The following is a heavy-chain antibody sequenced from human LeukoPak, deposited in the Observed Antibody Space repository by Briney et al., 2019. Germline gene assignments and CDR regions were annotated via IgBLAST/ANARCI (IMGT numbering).Heavy chain of an antibody. CDR2: INPNSGAT. CDR3: ARGIYSYSTPFDY. J-gene: IGHJ4*02. D-gene: IGHD2/OR15-2a*01. V-gene: IGHV1-2*02. CDR1: GYIFSGYY. Sequence: GASVKVSCKASGYIFSGYYMHWVRQAPGQGLEWMGWINPNSGATNYAQKFQGRATMTRDRTISTVYMELSSLGSDDTAVYYCARGIYSYSTPFDYWGQGTLVTVSS.